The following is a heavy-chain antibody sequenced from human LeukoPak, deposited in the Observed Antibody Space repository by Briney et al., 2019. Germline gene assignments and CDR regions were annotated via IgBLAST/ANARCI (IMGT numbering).Heavy chain of an antibody. Sequence: GGSLRLSCAASGFTFSTNYLSWVRQAPGKGLQWVSVISNGNNAYYADSLRGRFTISRDNSRNILYLQMDSLRAEDTAVYFCARVVPPYDHGPGPFGPWGRGTLVTVSS. CDR2: ISNGNNA. CDR1: GFTFSTNY. CDR3: ARVVPPYDHGPGPFGP. D-gene: IGHD3-10*01. V-gene: IGHV3-53*01. J-gene: IGHJ5*02.